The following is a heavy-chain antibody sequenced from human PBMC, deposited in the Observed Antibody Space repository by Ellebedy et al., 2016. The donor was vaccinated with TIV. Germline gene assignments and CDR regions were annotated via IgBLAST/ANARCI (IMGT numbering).Heavy chain of an antibody. Sequence: SVKVSCXASGGTFSSYAISWVRQAPGQGLEWMGGIIPIFGTANYAQKFQGRVTITADESTSTAYMELSSLRSEDTAVYYCARDRMGYSGYASRGSFDYWGQGTLVTVSS. CDR1: GGTFSSYA. CDR2: IIPIFGTA. D-gene: IGHD5-12*01. V-gene: IGHV1-69*13. J-gene: IGHJ4*02. CDR3: ARDRMGYSGYASRGSFDY.